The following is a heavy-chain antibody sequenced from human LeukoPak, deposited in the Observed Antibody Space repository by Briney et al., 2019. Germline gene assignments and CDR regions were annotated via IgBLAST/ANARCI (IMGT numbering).Heavy chain of an antibody. CDR3: AKIGEYGDYFDY. J-gene: IGHJ4*02. D-gene: IGHD4-17*01. CDR1: GFTFSSYA. CDR2: ISGSGGST. Sequence: PGGSLRLSCAASGFTFSSYAMSWVRQAPGKGLEWVSAISGSGGSTYYADSVKGRFSISRDNSKSTLYLQMNSLRAEDTAVYYCAKIGEYGDYFDYWGQGTLVTVSS. V-gene: IGHV3-23*01.